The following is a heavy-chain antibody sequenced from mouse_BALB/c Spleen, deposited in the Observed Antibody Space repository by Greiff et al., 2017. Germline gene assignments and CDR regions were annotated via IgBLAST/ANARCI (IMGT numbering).Heavy chain of an antibody. CDR2: IYPSDSYT. V-gene: IGHV1-69*02. CDR3: TRSDYRYDWFAY. Sequence: QVHVKQPGAELVRPGASVKLSCKASGYTFTSYWINWVKQRPGQGLEWIGNIYPSDSYTNYNQKFKDKATLTVDKSSSTAYMQLSSPTSEDSAVYYCTRSDYRYDWFAYWGQGTLVTVSA. CDR1: GYTFTSYW. J-gene: IGHJ3*01. D-gene: IGHD2-14*01.